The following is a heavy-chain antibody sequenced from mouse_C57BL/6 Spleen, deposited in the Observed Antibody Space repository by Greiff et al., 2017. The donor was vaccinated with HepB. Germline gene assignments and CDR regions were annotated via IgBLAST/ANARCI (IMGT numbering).Heavy chain of an antibody. CDR2: IDPSDSYT. V-gene: IGHV1-69*01. J-gene: IGHJ1*03. CDR3: ARWGYYGSRYFDV. D-gene: IGHD1-1*01. Sequence: QVQLQQPGAELVMPGASVKLSCKASGYTFTSYWMHWVKQRPGQGLEWIGEIDPSDSYTNYNQKFKGKSTLTVDKSSSTAYMQLSSLTSEDSAVYYGARWGYYGSRYFDVWGTGTTVTVSS. CDR1: GYTFTSYW.